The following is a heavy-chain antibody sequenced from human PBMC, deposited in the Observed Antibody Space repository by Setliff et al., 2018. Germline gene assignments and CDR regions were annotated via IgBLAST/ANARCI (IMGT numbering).Heavy chain of an antibody. CDR2: IYHSGST. J-gene: IGHJ4*02. CDR1: GYSISSGDY. V-gene: IGHV4-38-2*01. Sequence: PSEPLSLTCAVSGYSISSGDYWGWIRQPPGKGLEWIGSIYHSGSTYYNPSLKSRVTISVDTSKNQFSLKLSSVTAADTAVYYCARLYEFGELFSNYWGQGTLVTVSS. CDR3: ARLYEFGELFSNY. D-gene: IGHD3-10*01.